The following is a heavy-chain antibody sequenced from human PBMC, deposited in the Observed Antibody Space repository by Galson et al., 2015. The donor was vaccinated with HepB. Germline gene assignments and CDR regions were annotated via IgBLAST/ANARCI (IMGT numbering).Heavy chain of an antibody. J-gene: IGHJ4*02. CDR3: VTGGYYLDY. D-gene: IGHD3-22*01. CDR2: IKSKTDGETT. CDR1: GFIFSNAW. V-gene: IGHV3-15*01. Sequence: SLRLSCAGSGFIFSNAWMIWVRQAPGKGLEWVGRIKSKTDGETTDYAAPVNGRFTISRDDSKNTVYLQMHSLKTEDTAVYYCVTGGYYLDYWGQGTLVTVSS.